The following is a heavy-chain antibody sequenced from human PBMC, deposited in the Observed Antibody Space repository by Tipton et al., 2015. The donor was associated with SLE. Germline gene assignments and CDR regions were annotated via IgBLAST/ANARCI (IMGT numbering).Heavy chain of an antibody. J-gene: IGHJ4*02. Sequence: TLSLTCTVSGGSIGNTNYYWAWIRQPPGKGLEWIGNVSYGGNTYYNPSLKSRVTISVDTSKNQFSLRLTSVTAADTAFYYCARHYTTGWDLGYWGQGTLVSVSS. V-gene: IGHV4-39*01. CDR3: ARHYTTGWDLGY. D-gene: IGHD2/OR15-2a*01. CDR2: VSYGGNT. CDR1: GGSIGNTNYY.